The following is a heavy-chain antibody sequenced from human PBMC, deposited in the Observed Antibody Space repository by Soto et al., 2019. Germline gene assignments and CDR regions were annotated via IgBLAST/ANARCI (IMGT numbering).Heavy chain of an antibody. D-gene: IGHD3-3*01. CDR3: ARNGSYYDLWSGYCFGGGMDV. Sequence: QVQLQQWGAGLLKPSETLSLTCAVYGGSFSGYYWSWIRQPPGKGLEWIGEINHSGSTNYNPSLKSGVTLSVDTSKNQFSLKLSSVPAADAAVYYCARNGSYYDLWSGYCFGGGMDVWGQGTTVTVSS. CDR1: GGSFSGYY. J-gene: IGHJ6*02. CDR2: INHSGST. V-gene: IGHV4-34*01.